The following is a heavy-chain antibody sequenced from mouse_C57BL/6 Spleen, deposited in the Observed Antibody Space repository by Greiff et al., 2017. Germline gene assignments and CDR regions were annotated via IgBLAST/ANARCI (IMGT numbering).Heavy chain of an antibody. CDR2: FYPGSGSI. V-gene: IGHV1-62-2*01. D-gene: IGHD2-4*01. CDR1: GYTFTEYT. CDR3: ARHEGYYDYPYWYFDV. Sequence: VQLVESGAELVKPGASVKLSCKASGYTFTEYTIHWVKQRSGQGLEWIGWFYPGSGSIKYNEKFKDKATLTADKSSSTVYMELSRLTSEDSAVYFCARHEGYYDYPYWYFDVWGTGTTVTVSS. J-gene: IGHJ1*03.